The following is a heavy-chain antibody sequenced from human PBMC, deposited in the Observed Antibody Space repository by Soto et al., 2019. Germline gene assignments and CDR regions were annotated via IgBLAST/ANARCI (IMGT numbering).Heavy chain of an antibody. CDR1: GYTFRNYG. CDR3: TKPPRNEVETD. J-gene: IGHJ4*02. V-gene: IGHV1-18*01. CDR2: INTYNGNT. D-gene: IGHD5-18*01. Sequence: QVQLVQSGGEVRKPGASVKVSCKASGYTFRNYGINWVRQAPGQGLEWMAWINTYNGNTDYAQKFQDRVTLTTDTSTSTAYIERRSLSSDDTAVYYCTKPPRNEVETDWGQGILVIVPS.